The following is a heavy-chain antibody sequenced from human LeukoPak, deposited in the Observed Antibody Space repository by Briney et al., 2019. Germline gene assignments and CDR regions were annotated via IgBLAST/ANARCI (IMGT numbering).Heavy chain of an antibody. J-gene: IGHJ4*02. V-gene: IGHV3-23*01. Sequence: GGSLRLSCAASGFTFSSYAMSWVRQAPVKGLEWVSVIGASGDSTYYADSVKGRFTISRDNSKNTLYLQMNSLRAEDTAVYYCAKGAVAGQPNDYWGQGTLVTVSS. CDR3: AKGAVAGQPNDY. D-gene: IGHD6-19*01. CDR1: GFTFSSYA. CDR2: IGASGDST.